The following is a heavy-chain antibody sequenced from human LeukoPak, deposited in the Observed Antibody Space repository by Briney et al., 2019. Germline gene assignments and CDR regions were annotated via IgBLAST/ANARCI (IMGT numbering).Heavy chain of an antibody. D-gene: IGHD3-22*01. Sequence: ASVKVSCKASGYTFTGYYMHWVRQAPGQGLEWMGWINLNSGGTNYAQKFQGRVTMTRDTSISTAYMELSRLRSDDTAVYYCARDTYYYDSSGYYQLDYWGQGTLVTVSS. J-gene: IGHJ4*02. CDR2: INLNSGGT. CDR3: ARDTYYYDSSGYYQLDY. CDR1: GYTFTGYY. V-gene: IGHV1-2*02.